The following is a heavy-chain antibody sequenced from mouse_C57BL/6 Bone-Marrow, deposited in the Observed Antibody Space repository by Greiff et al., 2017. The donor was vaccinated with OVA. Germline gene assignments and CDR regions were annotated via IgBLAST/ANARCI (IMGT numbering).Heavy chain of an antibody. V-gene: IGHV5-4*01. CDR3: ARLLRLLFDY. D-gene: IGHD1-1*01. CDR1: GFTFSSYA. J-gene: IGHJ2*01. CDR2: ISDGGSYT. Sequence: EVQLVESGGGLVKPGGSLKLSCAASGFTFSSYAMSWVRQTPEKRLEWVATISDGGSYTYYPDNVKGRFTISRDNAKNNLYLQMSHLKSEDTAMYYCARLLRLLFDYWGQGTTLTVSS.